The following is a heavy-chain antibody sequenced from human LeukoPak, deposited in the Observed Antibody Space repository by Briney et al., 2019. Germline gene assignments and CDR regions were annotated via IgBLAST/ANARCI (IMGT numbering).Heavy chain of an antibody. D-gene: IGHD1-7*01. CDR3: ARDSFATGNFYFDY. V-gene: IGHV4-61*02. CDR2: IYTSGDT. J-gene: IGHJ4*02. CDR1: GGSIGSGSFY. Sequence: SETLSLTCTVSGGSIGSGSFYWHWIRQPAGKRLEWIGRIYTSGDTHYNPSLKRRVTMSVDTSKNQFSLKLSSVTAADTAVYYCARDSFATGNFYFDYWGQGTLVTVSS.